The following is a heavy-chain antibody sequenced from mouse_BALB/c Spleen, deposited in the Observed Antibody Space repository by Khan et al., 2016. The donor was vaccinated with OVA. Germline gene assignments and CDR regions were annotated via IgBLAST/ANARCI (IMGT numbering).Heavy chain of an antibody. CDR1: GYMFSSYW. V-gene: IGHV1-7*01. J-gene: IGHJ3*01. CDR3: ARSGYGSLAY. Sequence: QVQLQQSGAELAKPGASVKLSCKVSGYMFSSYWMNWVKQRPGQGLEWIGYINPSSGYTEYNQKFKDKATLTADKSSSTAYMQLSSLTSEGYAVYYCARSGYGSLAYWGQGTLVTVSA. D-gene: IGHD1-1*01. CDR2: INPSSGYT.